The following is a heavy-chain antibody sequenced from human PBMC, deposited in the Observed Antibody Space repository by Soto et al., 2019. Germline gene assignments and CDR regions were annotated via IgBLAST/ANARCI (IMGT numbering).Heavy chain of an antibody. D-gene: IGHD3-10*01. CDR2: IKQDGSER. J-gene: IGHJ4*02. V-gene: IGHV3-7*05. CDR3: ARAGSENDY. Sequence: EVQLVESGGGLVQPGGSLRLSCAASGFTSSNYWMSWVRQAPGKGLEWVANIKQDGSERNYVDSVKGRFTISRDNAKNSLYLQLNSLRAEDTAVYYCARAGSENDYWGQGTLVTVSS. CDR1: GFTSSNYW.